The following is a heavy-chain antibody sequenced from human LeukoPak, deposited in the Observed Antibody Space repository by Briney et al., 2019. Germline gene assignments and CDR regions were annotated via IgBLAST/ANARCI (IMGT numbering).Heavy chain of an antibody. CDR1: GYSISSGYY. CDR2: IYHSGNT. J-gene: IGHJ4*02. D-gene: IGHD3-10*01. V-gene: IGHV4-38-2*02. CDR3: ARHYRRVTMVRGVRYYFDY. Sequence: SETLSLTCTVSGYSISSGYYWAWIRQPPGKGLQWIGNIYHSGNTYYNPSLKSRVSISVDTSKNQFSLKLSSVTAADTAVYYCARHYRRVTMVRGVRYYFDYWGQGTLVTVSS.